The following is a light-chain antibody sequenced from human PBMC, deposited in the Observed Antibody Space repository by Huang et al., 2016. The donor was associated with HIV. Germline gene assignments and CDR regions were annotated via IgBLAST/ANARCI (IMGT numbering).Light chain of an antibody. V-gene: IGKV3-15*01. CDR2: GAY. J-gene: IGKJ3*01. CDR3: QQYNSWPPLFT. Sequence: EVLLTQSPATLSVSPGERATLSCRASQSVSTNLDWYQPKPGQAPRLLIYGAYTRATGVPARFSGSGSGTEFTLTISSLQSEDSAVYYCQQYNSWPPLFTFGPGTKVDIK. CDR1: QSVSTN.